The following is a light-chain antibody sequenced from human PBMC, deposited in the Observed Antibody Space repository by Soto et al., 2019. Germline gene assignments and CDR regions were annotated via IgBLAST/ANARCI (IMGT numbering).Light chain of an antibody. Sequence: EIVLTQSLGTLSLSPGERATLSCRASLSITSNFLAWYQQKPGQAPRLLLYDASNRATGIPDRFSGSGSGTDFSLTISRLEPEDFGVYYCQQYGSSVWTFGQGTRVEIK. J-gene: IGKJ1*01. CDR3: QQYGSSVWT. V-gene: IGKV3-20*01. CDR1: LSITSNF. CDR2: DAS.